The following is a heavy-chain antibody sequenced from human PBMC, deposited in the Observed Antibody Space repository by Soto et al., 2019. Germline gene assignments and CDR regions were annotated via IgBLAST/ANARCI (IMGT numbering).Heavy chain of an antibody. J-gene: IGHJ6*02. CDR3: AITYYDFWSGSGSYYGMDV. CDR1: GGTFSSYA. Sequence: ASVKVSCKASGGTFSSYAISWVRQAPEQGLEWMGGIIPIFGTANYAQKFQGRVTITADESTSTAYMELSSLRSEDTAVYYCAITYYDFWSGSGSYYGMDVWGQGTTVTVSS. D-gene: IGHD3-3*01. V-gene: IGHV1-69*13. CDR2: IIPIFGTA.